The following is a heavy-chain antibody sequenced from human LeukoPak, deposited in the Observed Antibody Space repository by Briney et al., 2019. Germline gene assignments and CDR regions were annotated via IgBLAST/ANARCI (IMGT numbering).Heavy chain of an antibody. J-gene: IGHJ6*03. Sequence: ASVKVSCKASGGTFSSYTISWVRQAPGQGLEWMGWISPYTTKTNYAQSLQGRVTMTTDTSTSTAYMELRSLRSDDTAVYYCAREGGVGPTAPPDYYSYQMDVWGKGTTVTVSS. CDR3: AREGGVGPTAPPDYYSYQMDV. CDR2: ISPYTTKT. V-gene: IGHV1-18*01. CDR1: GGTFSSYT. D-gene: IGHD1-26*01.